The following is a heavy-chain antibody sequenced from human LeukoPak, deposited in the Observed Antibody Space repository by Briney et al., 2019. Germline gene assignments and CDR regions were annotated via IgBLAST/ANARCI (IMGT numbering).Heavy chain of an antibody. J-gene: IGHJ4*02. D-gene: IGHD2-21*01. Sequence: GGSLRLSCEASGFSFRNYAMNWVRQTPGKGLEWVASISGTGGSTFYADFAKGRFIISRDNSKDTLSLQLNSLTGTDTAVYFCAKGSVAIPQFFKSWGRGILVTVSS. CDR3: AKGSVAIPQFFKS. CDR1: GFSFRNYA. CDR2: ISGTGGST. V-gene: IGHV3-23*01.